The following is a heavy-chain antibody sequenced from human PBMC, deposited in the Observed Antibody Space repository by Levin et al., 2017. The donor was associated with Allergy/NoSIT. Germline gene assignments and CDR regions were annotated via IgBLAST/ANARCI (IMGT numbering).Heavy chain of an antibody. J-gene: IGHJ4*02. CDR1: GFTFSGSA. CDR2: IRSKANSYAT. CDR3: TSRRKLELRYLDY. D-gene: IGHD1-7*01. Sequence: GGSLRLSCAASGFTFSGSAMHWVRQASGKGLEWVGRIRSKANSYATAYAASVKGRFTISRDDSKNTAYLQMNSLKTEDTAVYYCTSRRKLELRYLDYWGQGTLVTVSS. V-gene: IGHV3-73*01.